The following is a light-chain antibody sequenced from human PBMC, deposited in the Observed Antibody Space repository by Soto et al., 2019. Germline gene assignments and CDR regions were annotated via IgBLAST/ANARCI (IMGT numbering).Light chain of an antibody. CDR2: KAS. J-gene: IGKJ2*01. V-gene: IGKV1-5*03. Sequence: DIPMTQSPSTLSASVGDRVTITCRASQSVSTWLAWYQQKPGKAPKLLIYKASSLESGVPSRFSGSGSGTDFNLTISSLQPDDFATYYCQQYESYSPMYTFGQGTKLEIK. CDR3: QQYESYSPMYT. CDR1: QSVSTW.